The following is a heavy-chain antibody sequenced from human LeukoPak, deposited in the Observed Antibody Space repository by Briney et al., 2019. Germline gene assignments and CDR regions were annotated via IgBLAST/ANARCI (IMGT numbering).Heavy chain of an antibody. CDR1: GYSLSSGYY. CDR3: ARGEGTFDY. Sequence: SETLSLTCTASGYSLSSGYYWGWIRQPPGKGLEWIGSVDHSGGTYYNPSLRSRVSISVDTSKNQFSLKLSSVTAADTAVYYCARGEGTFDYWGQGTLVTVSS. CDR2: VDHSGGT. V-gene: IGHV4-38-2*02. J-gene: IGHJ4*02.